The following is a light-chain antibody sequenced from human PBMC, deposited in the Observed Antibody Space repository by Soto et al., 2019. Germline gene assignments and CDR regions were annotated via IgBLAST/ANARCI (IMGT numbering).Light chain of an antibody. V-gene: IGLV2-14*01. CDR3: ASFSISSTLYV. Sequence: QSALTQPASVSGSPGQSITISCAGTITDIGGYNHVSWYQQHPGKAPKVMLYEVTNRPSGVSNRFYGSKSGNKASLTISGLQAEDEADYYCASFSISSTLYVFGSGTKVTV. CDR2: EVT. CDR1: ITDIGGYNH. J-gene: IGLJ1*01.